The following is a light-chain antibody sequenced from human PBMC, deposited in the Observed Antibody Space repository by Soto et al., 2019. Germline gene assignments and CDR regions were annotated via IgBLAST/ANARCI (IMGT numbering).Light chain of an antibody. CDR2: DVT. J-gene: IGLJ2*01. V-gene: IGLV2-14*03. Sequence: QSALTQPASVSGSPGQSITISCTGTSSDVGGYNYVSWHQHHPGKAPKLMIYDVTYRPSGVSNRFSGSKSGNTASLTISGLQAEDEADYYCSSYTASRTLEIGGGTKFTVL. CDR1: SSDVGGYNY. CDR3: SSYTASRTLE.